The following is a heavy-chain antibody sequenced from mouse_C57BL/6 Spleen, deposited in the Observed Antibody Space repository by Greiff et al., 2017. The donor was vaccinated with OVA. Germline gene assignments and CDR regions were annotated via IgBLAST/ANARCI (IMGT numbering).Heavy chain of an antibody. CDR1: GYTFTSYD. J-gene: IGHJ3*01. V-gene: IGHV1-85*01. CDR3: ARRGGDVDAY. Sequence: QVQLQQSGPELVKPGASVKLSCKASGYTFTSYDINWVKQRPGQGLEWIGWIYPRDGSTTYTEKFKGKATLTVDTSSSTAYMELHSLTSEDSAVYFCARRGGDVDAYWGQGTLVTVSA. D-gene: IGHD3-3*01. CDR2: IYPRDGST.